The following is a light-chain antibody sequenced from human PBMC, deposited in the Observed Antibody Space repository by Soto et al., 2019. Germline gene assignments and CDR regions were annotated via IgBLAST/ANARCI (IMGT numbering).Light chain of an antibody. J-gene: IGLJ1*01. CDR1: NSDVGGYNY. CDR3: SSYTTSSLYV. CDR2: DVS. Sequence: QSVLTQPASVSGSPGQSITISCSGTNSDVGGYNYVSWYQHHPGNAPKLMIYDVSYRPSGISNRFSGSKSDNTASLTISGLQAEDEADYYCSSYTTSSLYVFGTGTKVTVL. V-gene: IGLV2-14*03.